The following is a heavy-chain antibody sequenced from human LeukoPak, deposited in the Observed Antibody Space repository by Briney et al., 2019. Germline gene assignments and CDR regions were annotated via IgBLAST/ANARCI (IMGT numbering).Heavy chain of an antibody. Sequence: GGSLRLSCAASGCTFDDYGMTWVRQAPGKGLEWVSSINWNGGSTGYADSVKGRFTISRDNAKHSLFLQMNSLRAEDTALYYCARDRGPYDSSGYYPYDAFDIWGQGTMVTVSS. CDR3: ARDRGPYDSSGYYPYDAFDI. V-gene: IGHV3-20*04. J-gene: IGHJ3*02. CDR2: INWNGGST. CDR1: GCTFDDYG. D-gene: IGHD3-22*01.